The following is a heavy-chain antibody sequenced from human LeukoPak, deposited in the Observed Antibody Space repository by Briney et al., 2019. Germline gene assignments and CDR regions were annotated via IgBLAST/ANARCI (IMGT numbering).Heavy chain of an antibody. V-gene: IGHV4-34*01. D-gene: IGHD2-2*01. J-gene: IGHJ4*02. CDR1: GGFFSNYY. CDR3: ARGVTDIVVVPRATKRTRFFDF. CDR2: IRHSGRT. Sequence: SETLSLTCAVNGGFFSNYYWSWIRQPPGKGLDWIGEIRHSGRTNYNPSLKSRVTISVDTSKNQFSLRLSSVTAADTAVYYCARGVTDIVVVPRATKRTRFFDFWGQGIQVTVSS.